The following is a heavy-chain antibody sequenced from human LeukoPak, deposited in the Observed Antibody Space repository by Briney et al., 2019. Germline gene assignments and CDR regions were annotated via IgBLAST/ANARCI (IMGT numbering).Heavy chain of an antibody. CDR2: ISYSGST. CDR1: GDSISSSASY. CDR3: ARQLDSSSWYPFDY. J-gene: IGHJ4*02. Sequence: SGTLSLTCTVSGDSISSSASYWGWIRQPPGQGLEWLGIISYSGSTYYTPSLKSRVTISVDTSNNQVSLNLTSVTAADTAIYYCARQLDSSSWYPFDYWGQGTLVTVSS. D-gene: IGHD6-13*01. V-gene: IGHV4-39*01.